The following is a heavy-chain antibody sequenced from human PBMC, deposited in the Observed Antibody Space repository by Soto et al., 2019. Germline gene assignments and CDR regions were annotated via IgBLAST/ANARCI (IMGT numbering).Heavy chain of an antibody. J-gene: IGHJ4*02. CDR2: IYYNGST. D-gene: IGHD5-18*01. CDR3: ARELSGYRFGPGEVY. CDR1: GDSITSTDYY. Sequence: QVQLQESGPGLVKPSQTLSLTCTVSGDSITSTDYYWSWIRQPPGKGLEWIGYIYYNGSTYSSPSLKRRVTLSLDKSKNLFALQLPSVTAADTAVYYCARELSGYRFGPGEVYWGQGTLVTVSS. V-gene: IGHV4-30-4*01.